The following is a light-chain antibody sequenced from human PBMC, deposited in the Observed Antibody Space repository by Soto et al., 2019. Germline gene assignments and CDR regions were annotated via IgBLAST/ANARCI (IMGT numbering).Light chain of an antibody. CDR1: TGAVTGGHY. V-gene: IGLV7-46*01. CDR3: LLSYSDARPGV. Sequence: QAVVTQEPSLTVSPGGTVTLTCGSSTGAVTGGHYPYWFQQMPGQAPRTLIYDTSNKHSWTPARFSGSLLGGKAALTLSGAQPEDEAEYYCLLSYSDARPGVFGGGTKVTVL. CDR2: DTS. J-gene: IGLJ3*02.